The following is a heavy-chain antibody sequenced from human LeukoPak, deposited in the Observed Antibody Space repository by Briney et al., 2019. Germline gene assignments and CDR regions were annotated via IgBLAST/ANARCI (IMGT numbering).Heavy chain of an antibody. CDR3: ARDRRSGSYGRYYYYYYGMDV. V-gene: IGHV3-11*01. CDR1: GFTFSDYY. CDR2: ISSSGSTI. Sequence: GGSLRLSCAASGFTFSDYYMSWIRQAPGKGLEWASYISSSGSTIYYADSVKGRFTISRDNAKNSLYLQMNSLRAEDTAVYYCARDRRSGSYGRYYYYYYGMDVWGQGTTVTVSS. J-gene: IGHJ6*02. D-gene: IGHD1-26*01.